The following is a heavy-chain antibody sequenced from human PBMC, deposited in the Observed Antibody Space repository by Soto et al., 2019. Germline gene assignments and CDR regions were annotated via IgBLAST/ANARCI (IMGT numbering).Heavy chain of an antibody. J-gene: IGHJ4*02. CDR1: GGSISSGDYY. CDR3: ARLYSSGWYVDY. V-gene: IGHV4-30-4*01. D-gene: IGHD6-19*01. CDR2: IYYSGST. Sequence: SETLSLTCTVSGGSISSGDYYWSWIRQPPGKGLEWIGYIYYSGSTYYNPSLKSRVTISVDTSKNQFSLKLSSVTAADTAVYYCARLYSSGWYVDYWGQGTLVTV.